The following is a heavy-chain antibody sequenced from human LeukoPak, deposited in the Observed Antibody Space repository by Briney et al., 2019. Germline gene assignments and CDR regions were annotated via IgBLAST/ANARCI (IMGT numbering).Heavy chain of an antibody. V-gene: IGHV3-43*01. CDR3: LRGDRRDY. CDR1: GFTFEDFT. CDR2: ITWDGQNI. J-gene: IGHJ4*02. D-gene: IGHD3-10*01. Sequence: GGSLRLSCAASGFTFEDFTMHWVRQAPGKALEWVSLITWDGQNIEYQDSVKGRFIISRDNAKDSLYLQMNSLRVEDTAVYYCLRGDRRDYWGQGTLVTVSS.